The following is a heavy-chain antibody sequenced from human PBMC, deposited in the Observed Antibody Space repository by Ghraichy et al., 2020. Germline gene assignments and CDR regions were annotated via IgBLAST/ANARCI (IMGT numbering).Heavy chain of an antibody. CDR1: GGSISSGSYS. D-gene: IGHD1-26*01. CDR2: VYYTGST. J-gene: IGHJ4*02. V-gene: IGHV4-39*01. CDR3: ARHPNPLVGGFFDF. Sequence: SETLSLTCTVSGGSISSGSYSWGWIRQPPGKGLEWIGSVYYTGSTYYNPSLKSRVTISVDTSKSQFSLKLSSVTAADTAVYYCARHPNPLVGGFFDFWGQGTLVTVSS.